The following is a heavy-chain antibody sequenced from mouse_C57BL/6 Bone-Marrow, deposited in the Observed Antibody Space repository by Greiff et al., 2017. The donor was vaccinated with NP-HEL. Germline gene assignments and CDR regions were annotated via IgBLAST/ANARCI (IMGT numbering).Heavy chain of an antibody. D-gene: IGHD1-1*01. Sequence: EVQLQESGPGLVKPSQSLSLTCSVTGYSITSGYYWNWIRQFPGNKLEWMGYISYDGSNNYNPSLQNRISITRDTSKNQFFLKLNSVTTEDTATYYCARAPVTTVVATDYWGQGTTLTVSS. J-gene: IGHJ2*01. CDR3: ARAPVTTVVATDY. CDR1: GYSITSGYY. CDR2: ISYDGSN. V-gene: IGHV3-6*01.